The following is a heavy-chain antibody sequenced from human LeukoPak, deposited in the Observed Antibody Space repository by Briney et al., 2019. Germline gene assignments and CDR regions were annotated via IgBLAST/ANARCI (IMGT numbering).Heavy chain of an antibody. CDR3: AKDLWFGELFSFGYMDV. V-gene: IGHV3-30*02. J-gene: IGHJ6*03. Sequence: GGSLRLSCAASGFTFSSYGMHWVRQAPGKGLEWVAFIRYDGSNKYYADSVKGRFTISRDNSKNTLYLQMNSLRAEDTAVYYCAKDLWFGELFSFGYMDVWGKGTTVTVSS. D-gene: IGHD3-10*01. CDR2: IRYDGSNK. CDR1: GFTFSSYG.